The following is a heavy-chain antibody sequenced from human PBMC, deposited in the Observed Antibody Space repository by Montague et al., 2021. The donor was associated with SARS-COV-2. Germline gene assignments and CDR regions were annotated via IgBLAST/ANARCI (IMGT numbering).Heavy chain of an antibody. J-gene: IGHJ4*03. CDR1: GGSISSPDYY. CDR2: ISYTGIT. Sequence: SETLSLTCTVSGGSISSPDYYWVWIRQSPGKGLEWIGSISYTGITYSNPSLRSRVSFSMDTSKNHFSLSLISVTVADTVVYFCGRQLPSYCATNKCYPCYFDGWGQGALVTVSS. V-gene: IGHV4-39*01. D-gene: IGHD2-8*01. CDR3: GRQLPSYCATNKCYPCYFDG.